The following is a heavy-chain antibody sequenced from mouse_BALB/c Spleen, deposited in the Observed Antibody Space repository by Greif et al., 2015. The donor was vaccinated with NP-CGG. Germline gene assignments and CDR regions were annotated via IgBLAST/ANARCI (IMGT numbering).Heavy chain of an antibody. Sequence: EVQLVESGGGLVQPGGSLKLSCAASGFTFSSYGMSWVRQTPDKRLELVATINSNGGVAYYPDRVTGRFTISRDNAKNTLVLQMSSLKSEDTDMYHCTRDPAIHYYGYAAYWGQGTLVTVSP. CDR1: GFTFSSYG. D-gene: IGHD1-2*01. J-gene: IGHJ3*01. V-gene: IGHV5-6-3*01. CDR2: INSNGGVA. CDR3: TRDPAIHYYGYAAY.